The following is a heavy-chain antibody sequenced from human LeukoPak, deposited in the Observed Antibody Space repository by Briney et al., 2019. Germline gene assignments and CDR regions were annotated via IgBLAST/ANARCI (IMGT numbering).Heavy chain of an antibody. Sequence: ASVKVSFKASGYTFTGNYMHWVRQAPGQGLEWMGWINPNSGDTNYAQKFQGRVTMTRDTSISTGYMELSRLTSDDTAVYYCARVLPSDYWGQGTLVTVSS. V-gene: IGHV1-2*02. CDR1: GYTFTGNY. J-gene: IGHJ4*02. CDR2: INPNSGDT. CDR3: ARVLPSDY.